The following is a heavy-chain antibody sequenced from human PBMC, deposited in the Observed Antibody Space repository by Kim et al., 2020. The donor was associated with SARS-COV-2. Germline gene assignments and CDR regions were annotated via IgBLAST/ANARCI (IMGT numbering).Heavy chain of an antibody. CDR3: AKDLRRIAVAPGYFDY. CDR1: GFTFSSYA. CDR2: ISGSGGST. D-gene: IGHD6-19*01. Sequence: GGSLRLSCAASGFTFSSYAMSWVRQAPGKGLEWVSAISGSGGSTYYADSVKGRFTISRDNSKNTLYLQMNSLRAEDTAVYYCAKDLRRIAVAPGYFDYWGQGTLVTVSS. V-gene: IGHV3-23*01. J-gene: IGHJ4*02.